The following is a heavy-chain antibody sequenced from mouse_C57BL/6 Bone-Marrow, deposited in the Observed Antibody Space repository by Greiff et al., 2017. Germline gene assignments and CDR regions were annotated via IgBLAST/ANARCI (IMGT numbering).Heavy chain of an antibody. V-gene: IGHV14-4*01. CDR1: GFTFKGDC. D-gene: IGHD1-1*01. CDR3: TSLRCVSY. Sequence: EVQLQQSGAELVRPGASVKLSCTASGFTFKGDCMPWVHQTPDQGLEWVGWIAPGGGDTDYPSKFQGPATIPGDTSSNTPYLQLSSLTSADTAAYYCTSLRCVSYWGQGTLVTVSA. CDR2: IAPGGGDT. J-gene: IGHJ3*01.